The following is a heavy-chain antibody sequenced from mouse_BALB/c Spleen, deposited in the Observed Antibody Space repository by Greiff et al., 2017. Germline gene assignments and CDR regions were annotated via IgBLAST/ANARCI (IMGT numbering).Heavy chain of an antibody. V-gene: IGHV1-67*01. D-gene: IGHD2-2*01. Sequence: QVQLKQSGAELVRPGVSVKISCKGSGYTFTDYAMHWVRQSHAKSLEWIGVISTYYGDASYNQKFKDKATLTADKSSSTAYMQLSSLTSEDSAVYYCARDYGYDGWYFDVWGAGTTVTVSS. J-gene: IGHJ1*01. CDR2: ISTYYGDA. CDR3: ARDYGYDGWYFDV. CDR1: GYTFTDYA.